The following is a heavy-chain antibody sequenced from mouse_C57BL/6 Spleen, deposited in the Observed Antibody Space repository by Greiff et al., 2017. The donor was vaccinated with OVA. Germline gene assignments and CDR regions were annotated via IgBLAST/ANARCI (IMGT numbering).Heavy chain of an antibody. CDR3: ARDSNLYARDY. CDR1: GFTFSDYG. J-gene: IGHJ4*01. CDR2: ISSGSSTI. D-gene: IGHD2-5*01. V-gene: IGHV5-17*01. Sequence: EVKLVESGGGLVKPGGSLKLSCAASGFTFSDYGMHWVRQAPEKGLEWVAYISSGSSTIYYADTVKGRFTISRDNAKNTLFLQMTSLRSEDTAMYYCARDSNLYARDYWGQGTSVTVSS.